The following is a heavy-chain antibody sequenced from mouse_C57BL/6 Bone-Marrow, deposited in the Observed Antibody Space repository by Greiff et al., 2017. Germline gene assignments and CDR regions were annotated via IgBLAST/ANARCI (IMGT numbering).Heavy chain of an antibody. D-gene: IGHD1-1*01. CDR2: IDPANGNT. CDR3: ARELAYYYGSSYGYFDV. Sequence: VQLQQSVAELVRPGASVKLSCTASGFNIKNTYMHWVKQRPEQGLEWIGRIDPANGNTKYAPKFQGKATITADTSSNTAYLQLSSLTSADTAIYYCARELAYYYGSSYGYFDVWGTGTTVTVSS. J-gene: IGHJ1*03. V-gene: IGHV14-3*01. CDR1: GFNIKNTY.